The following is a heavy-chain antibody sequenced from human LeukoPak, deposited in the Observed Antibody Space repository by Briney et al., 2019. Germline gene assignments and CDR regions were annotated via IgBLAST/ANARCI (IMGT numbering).Heavy chain of an antibody. D-gene: IGHD2-2*01. J-gene: IGHJ4*02. CDR1: GFTFSSYS. V-gene: IGHV3-21*01. CDR2: ISSSSSYI. CDR3: ARSGEVPAATGDY. Sequence: PGGSLRLSCAASGFTFSSYSMNWVRQAPGKGLEWVSSISSSSSYIYYADSVKGRFTISRDNAKNSLYLQMNSLRAEDTAVYYCARSGEVPAATGDYWGQGTLVTVSS.